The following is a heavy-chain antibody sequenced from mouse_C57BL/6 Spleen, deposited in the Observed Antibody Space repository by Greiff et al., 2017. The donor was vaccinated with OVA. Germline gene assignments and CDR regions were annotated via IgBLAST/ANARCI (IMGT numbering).Heavy chain of an antibody. CDR2: ISAGGSYT. CDR1: GFTFSSYA. Sequence: EVQLVESGGGLVKPGGSLKLSCAASGFTFSSYAMSWVRQTPEQGLEWVATISAGGSYTYYPDNVKGRFTISRDKAKNNLYLQIGKLKSEDTAVYYCAREGMGLCDYWGQGTTLTVSS. D-gene: IGHD4-1*01. J-gene: IGHJ2*01. V-gene: IGHV5-4*01. CDR3: AREGMGLCDY.